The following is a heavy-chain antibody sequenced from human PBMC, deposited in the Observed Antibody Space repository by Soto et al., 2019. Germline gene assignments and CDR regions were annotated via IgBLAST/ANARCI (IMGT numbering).Heavy chain of an antibody. D-gene: IGHD6-13*01. CDR3: ARQEYICSWYFQPPDWFYP. V-gene: IGHV4-30-2*01. CDR2: IYHSGST. J-gene: IGHJ5*02. Sequence: PSETLSLTCAVSGGSISSGGYSWSWIRQPPGKGLEWIGYIYHSGSTYYNPSLKSRVTISVDTSKNQFSLKLSSVTAADTAVYYCARQEYICSWYFQPPDWFYPSAQGTLVPVSA. CDR1: GGSISSGGYS.